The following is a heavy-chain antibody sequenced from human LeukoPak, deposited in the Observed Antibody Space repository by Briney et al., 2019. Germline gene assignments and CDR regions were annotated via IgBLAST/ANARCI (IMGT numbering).Heavy chain of an antibody. CDR2: IYPADSDT. CDR3: ARHSDWRFDY. V-gene: IGHV5-51*01. J-gene: IGHJ4*02. CDR1: GYSFTSYW. D-gene: IGHD3-9*01. Sequence: GESLKISCKGSGYSFTSYWIAWVRQMPGKGLEWMGIIYPADSDTRYSPSFQGQVTISADKSISTAYLQWSSLNASDTAMYYCARHSDWRFDYWGQGTLVTVSS.